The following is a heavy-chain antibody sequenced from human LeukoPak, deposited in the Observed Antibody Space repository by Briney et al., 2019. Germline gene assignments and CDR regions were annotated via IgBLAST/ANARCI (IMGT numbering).Heavy chain of an antibody. CDR1: GFTFSSYA. CDR3: AKDQLGYSYGLSDY. CDR2: ISGSGGST. V-gene: IGHV3-23*01. D-gene: IGHD5-18*01. Sequence: GGSLRLSCAASGFTFSSYATSWVRQAPGKGLEWVSAISGSGGSTYYADSVKGRFTISRDNSKNTLYLQMNSLRAEDTAVYYCAKDQLGYSYGLSDYWGQGTLVTVSS. J-gene: IGHJ4*02.